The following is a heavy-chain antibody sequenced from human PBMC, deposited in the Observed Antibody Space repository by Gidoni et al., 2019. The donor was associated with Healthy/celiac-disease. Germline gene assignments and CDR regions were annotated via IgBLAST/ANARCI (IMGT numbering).Heavy chain of an antibody. CDR1: GYTFTSYD. CDR3: ARVAVDRITIFGVVIDYFDY. CDR2: MNPNSGNT. D-gene: IGHD3-3*01. J-gene: IGHJ4*02. V-gene: IGHV1-8*01. Sequence: QVQLVPSGAEVKKPGASVKVSCKASGYTFTSYDINWVRQATGQGLEWMGWMNPNSGNTGYAQKFQGRVTMTRNTSISTAYMELSSLRSEDTAVYYCARVAVDRITIFGVVIDYFDYWGQGTLVTVSS.